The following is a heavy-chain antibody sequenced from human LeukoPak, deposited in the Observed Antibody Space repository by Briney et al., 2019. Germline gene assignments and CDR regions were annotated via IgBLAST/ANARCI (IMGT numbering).Heavy chain of an antibody. Sequence: SETLSLTCTVSGGSISSYYWSWIRQPAGKGLEWIGRIYTSGSTNYNPSLKSRVTMSVDTSKNQFSLKLRSVTAADTAVYYCASSGQLLKYYYYMDVWGKGTTVTVSS. CDR1: GGSISSYY. V-gene: IGHV4-4*07. J-gene: IGHJ6*03. D-gene: IGHD1-1*01. CDR2: IYTSGST. CDR3: ASSGQLLKYYYYMDV.